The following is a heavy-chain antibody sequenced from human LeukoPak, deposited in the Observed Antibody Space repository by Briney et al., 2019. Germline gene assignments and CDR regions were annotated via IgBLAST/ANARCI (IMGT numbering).Heavy chain of an antibody. CDR2: ISSSGSTI. CDR1: GFTFSDYY. J-gene: IGHJ5*02. V-gene: IGHV3-11*01. CDR3: ARAGRDIVVVPAANHWFDP. D-gene: IGHD2-2*01. Sequence: GGSLRLSCAASGFTFSDYYMSWIRQAPGKGLEWVSYISSSGSTIYYADSVKGRFTISRDNAKNSLYLQMNSLRAEDTAVYYCARAGRDIVVVPAANHWFDPWGQGTLVTVSS.